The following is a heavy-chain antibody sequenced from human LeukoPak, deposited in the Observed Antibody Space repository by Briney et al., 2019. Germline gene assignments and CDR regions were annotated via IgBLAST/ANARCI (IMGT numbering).Heavy chain of an antibody. D-gene: IGHD3-22*01. CDR2: ISANNGKT. CDR1: GYTFTSYG. Sequence: ASVKVSCKASGYTFTSYGFIWVRQAPGQGLECLGWISANNGKTNYAQKVQGRVTMTTDTSTSTAYMELRSLRSDDTAVYYCARSHSGSLRAPFDYWGQGTLVTVSS. CDR3: ARSHSGSLRAPFDY. V-gene: IGHV1-18*04. J-gene: IGHJ4*02.